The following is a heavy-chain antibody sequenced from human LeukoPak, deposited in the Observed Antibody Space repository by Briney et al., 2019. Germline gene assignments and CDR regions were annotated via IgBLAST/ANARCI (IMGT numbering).Heavy chain of an antibody. J-gene: IGHJ6*03. V-gene: IGHV3-7*01. CDR1: GFTFSSYW. CDR2: IKQDGSEK. CDR3: AKGSKEVLFTRDHYMDV. D-gene: IGHD3-3*01. Sequence: GGSLRLSCAASGFTFSSYWMSWVRQAPGKGLEWVANIKQDGSEKYYVDSVKGRFTISRDNAKNSLYLQMNSLRAEDTAVYYCAKGSKEVLFTRDHYMDVWGKGTTVTISS.